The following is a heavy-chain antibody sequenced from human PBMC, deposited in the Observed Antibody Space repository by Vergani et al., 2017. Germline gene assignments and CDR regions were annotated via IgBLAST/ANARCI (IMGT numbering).Heavy chain of an antibody. CDR2: ISSSGSTI. V-gene: IGHV3-11*01. CDR3: ARDPLGLRYFDY. J-gene: IGHJ4*02. Sequence: QVQLVESGGGLVKPGGSLRLSCAASGFSFSDYYMSWIRQAPGKGLEWVSYISSSGSTIYYADSLKGRFTISRDNAKNSLCLQMNSLRGEDTAVYYCARDPLGLRYFDYWGQGTLVTVSS. CDR1: GFSFSDYY. D-gene: IGHD5-12*01.